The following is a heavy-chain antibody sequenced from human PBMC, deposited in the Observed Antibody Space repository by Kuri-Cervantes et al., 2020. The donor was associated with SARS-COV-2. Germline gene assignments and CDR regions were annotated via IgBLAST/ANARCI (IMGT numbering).Heavy chain of an antibody. CDR2: ISYDGSNK. D-gene: IGHD3-10*01. CDR3: ARVRVDTYTYYYGSGRHNRFDP. CDR1: GLTCSSYA. Sequence: LSPTCAASGLTCSSYALHWVRRAPGKGLEWVAAISYDGSNKYYADSVKGRFTISRDNSKNTLYLQMNSLRAEDTAVYYCARVRVDTYTYYYGSGRHNRFDPWGQGTLVTVSS. V-gene: IGHV3-30-3*01. J-gene: IGHJ5*02.